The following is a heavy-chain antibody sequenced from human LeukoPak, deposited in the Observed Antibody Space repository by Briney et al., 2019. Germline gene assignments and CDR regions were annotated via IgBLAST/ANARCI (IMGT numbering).Heavy chain of an antibody. CDR1: GFTFSSYW. Sequence: PGGSLRLSCAASGFTFSSYWMTWVRQAPGKGLEWVANIKEDGGEGYYVDSVKGRFTVSRDNAKNSLYLQLTSLRAEDTAVYYCARSGGYGWDYWGQGAVVTVSS. CDR2: IKEDGGEG. V-gene: IGHV3-7*01. J-gene: IGHJ4*02. D-gene: IGHD5-12*01. CDR3: ARSGGYGWDY.